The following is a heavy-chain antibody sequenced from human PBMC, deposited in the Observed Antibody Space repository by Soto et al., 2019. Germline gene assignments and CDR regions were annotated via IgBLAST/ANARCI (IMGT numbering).Heavy chain of an antibody. CDR1: GGSINNYY. V-gene: IGHV4-59*01. CDR2: IYIGGGT. Sequence: QVQLQESGPGLVKPSETLSLTCTVSGGSINNYYWSWIRQPPGKQLHWIGYIYIGGGTTSNPSLPSRVTISVDMSRNQFSLNLTSVTAADTAVYFCARGYCTGGRCRNFFDPWGQGTLVSVSS. D-gene: IGHD2-8*02. CDR3: ARGYCTGGRCRNFFDP. J-gene: IGHJ5*02.